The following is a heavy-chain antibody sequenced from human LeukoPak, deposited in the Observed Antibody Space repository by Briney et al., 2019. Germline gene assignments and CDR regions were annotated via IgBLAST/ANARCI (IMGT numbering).Heavy chain of an antibody. D-gene: IGHD5-12*01. J-gene: IGHJ6*02. Sequence: GGSLRLSCAASGFIFSNYVMSWVRQAPGKGLEWVSYISSSSSTIYYADSVKGRFTISRDNAKNSLYLQMNSLRAEDTAVYYCAREWRYGMDVWGQGTTVTVSS. V-gene: IGHV3-48*04. CDR2: ISSSSSTI. CDR3: AREWRYGMDV. CDR1: GFIFSNYV.